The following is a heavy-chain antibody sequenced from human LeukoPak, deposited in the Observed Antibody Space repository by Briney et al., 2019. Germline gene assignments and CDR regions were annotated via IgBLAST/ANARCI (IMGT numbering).Heavy chain of an antibody. CDR3: TKDRTIAAAGRPYYYGMDV. CDR1: GFTFDDYA. J-gene: IGHJ6*02. CDR2: ISGDGGST. Sequence: SGGSLRLSCAASGFTFDDYAMHWVRQAPGKGLEWVSLISGDGGSTYYADSVKGRFTISRDNSKNSLYLQMNSLRTEDTALYYCTKDRTIAAAGRPYYYGMDVWGQGTTVTVSS. D-gene: IGHD6-13*01. V-gene: IGHV3-43*02.